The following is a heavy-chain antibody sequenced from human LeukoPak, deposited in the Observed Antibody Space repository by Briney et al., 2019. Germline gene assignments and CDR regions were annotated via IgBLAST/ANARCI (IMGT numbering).Heavy chain of an antibody. V-gene: IGHV3-48*01. CDR2: ISSGSTNI. Sequence: PGGSLSLLCGICVLTLSRYSMKGVPEARGRALVGVSYISSGSTNIYYADSVKGRFTISRDNAKTSLYLQMKSLRAEDTAVYDCARDVEQWLVGVYYFDYWGQGTLVTVSS. CDR3: ARDVEQWLVGVYYFDY. J-gene: IGHJ4*02. D-gene: IGHD6-19*01. CDR1: VLTLSRYS.